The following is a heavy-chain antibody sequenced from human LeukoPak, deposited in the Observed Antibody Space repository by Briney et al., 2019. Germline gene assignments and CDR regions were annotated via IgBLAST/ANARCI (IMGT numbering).Heavy chain of an antibody. J-gene: IGHJ5*02. CDR2: IYYSGST. CDR3: ARADYYGSGWDWFDP. V-gene: IGHV4-31*03. Sequence: SQTLSLTCTVSGGSISSGGYYWSWIRRHPGKGLEWIGYIYYSGSTYYNPSLKSRVTISVDTSKNQFSLKLSSVTAADTAVYYCARADYYGSGWDWFDPWGQGTLVTVSS. D-gene: IGHD3-10*01. CDR1: GGSISSGGYY.